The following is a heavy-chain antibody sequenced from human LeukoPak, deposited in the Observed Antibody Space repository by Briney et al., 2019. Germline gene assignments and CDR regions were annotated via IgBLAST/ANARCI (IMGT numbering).Heavy chain of an antibody. Sequence: PGGSLRLSCAGSGFTFSRYNMNWVRQAPGKGLERVSSISSSSSYIYYADSVKGRFTISRDNAQNSLFLQMNSPRAEDTAVYYCARDAQWLVPEGYYYYMDVWGKGTTVTVSS. CDR3: ARDAQWLVPEGYYYYMDV. D-gene: IGHD6-19*01. CDR2: ISSSSSYI. V-gene: IGHV3-21*01. J-gene: IGHJ6*03. CDR1: GFTFSRYN.